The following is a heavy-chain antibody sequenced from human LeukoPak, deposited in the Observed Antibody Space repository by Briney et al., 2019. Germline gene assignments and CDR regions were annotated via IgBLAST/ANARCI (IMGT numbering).Heavy chain of an antibody. V-gene: IGHV1-46*01. D-gene: IGHD4-11*01. CDR3: ASVLSYSKDYYYGMDV. CDR2: INPSGGST. CDR1: GYSFTNYY. Sequence: ASVKVSCKASGYSFTNYYMHWVRQAPGQGLEWMGIINPSGGSTSYAQKFQGRVTMTRDTSTSTVYMELSSLRSEDTAVYYCASVLSYSKDYYYGMDVWGQGTTVTVSS. J-gene: IGHJ6*02.